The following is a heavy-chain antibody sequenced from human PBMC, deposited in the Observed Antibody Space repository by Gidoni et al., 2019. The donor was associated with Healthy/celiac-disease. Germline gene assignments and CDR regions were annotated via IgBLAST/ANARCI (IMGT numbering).Heavy chain of an antibody. D-gene: IGHD3-3*01. CDR1: GGSFSGYY. CDR2: INHSGST. J-gene: IGHJ6*02. V-gene: IGHV4-34*01. CDR3: ARESHSPAFYDFWSGYYTNYGMDV. Sequence: QVQLQQWGAGLLKPSETLSLTCAVYGGSFSGYYWSWIRQPPGKGLEWIGEINHSGSTNSNPSLKSRVTISVDTSKNQFSLKLSSVTAADTAVYYCARESHSPAFYDFWSGYYTNYGMDVWGQGTTVTVSS.